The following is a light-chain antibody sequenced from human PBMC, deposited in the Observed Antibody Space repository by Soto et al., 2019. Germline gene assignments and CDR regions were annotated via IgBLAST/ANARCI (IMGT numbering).Light chain of an antibody. J-gene: IGKJ2*01. CDR3: QQSNNWPYT. Sequence: EIVMTHSPATLSVSPGDRATLSCRASQTVRANLAWYQQKPGQAPRLLIYGASTRATGIPARFSGSGSGTEFTLTSDSLQSEDFGLYFCQQSNNWPYTFGQGTKLEIK. CDR1: QTVRAN. CDR2: GAS. V-gene: IGKV3-15*01.